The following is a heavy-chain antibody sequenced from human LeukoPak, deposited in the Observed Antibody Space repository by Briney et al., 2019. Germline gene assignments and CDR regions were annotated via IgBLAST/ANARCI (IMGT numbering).Heavy chain of an antibody. Sequence: SETLSLTCTVSGGSINKATYYWGWIRQPPGKGLEWIVSLSSSGSTYYNPSLKGRVTSSLDTSKNQFSLKLSSVTAADTAVYYCARDYVVDSTLVAFFDYWGQGMLVTVSS. CDR1: GGSINKATYY. CDR2: LSSSGST. J-gene: IGHJ4*02. CDR3: ARDYVVDSTLVAFFDY. V-gene: IGHV4-39*07. D-gene: IGHD2-8*02.